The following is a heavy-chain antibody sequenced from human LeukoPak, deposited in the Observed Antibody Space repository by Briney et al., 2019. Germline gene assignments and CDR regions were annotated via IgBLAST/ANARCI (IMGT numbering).Heavy chain of an antibody. CDR3: AREIWGSYLQSQFDP. Sequence: ASVKVSCKASGYTFTGYYMHWVRQAPGQGLEWMGWINPNSGGTNYAQKFQGWVTMTRDTSISTAYMELSRLRSDDTAVYYCAREIWGSYLQSQFDPWGQGTLVTVSS. J-gene: IGHJ5*02. D-gene: IGHD3-16*01. V-gene: IGHV1-2*04. CDR1: GYTFTGYY. CDR2: INPNSGGT.